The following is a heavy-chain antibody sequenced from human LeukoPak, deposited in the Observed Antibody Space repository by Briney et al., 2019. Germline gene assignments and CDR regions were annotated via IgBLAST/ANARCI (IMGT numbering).Heavy chain of an antibody. V-gene: IGHV1-2*02. CDR2: INPNSGGT. CDR3: ARDRKRSAAGTGWFDP. Sequence: ASVKVSCKASGYTFTGYYMHWVRQAPGQGLEWMGWINPNSGGTNYAQKFQGRVTMTRDTSISTAYMELSRLRSDDTAVYYCARDRKRSAAGTGWFDPWGQETLVTVSS. CDR1: GYTFTGYY. D-gene: IGHD6-13*01. J-gene: IGHJ5*02.